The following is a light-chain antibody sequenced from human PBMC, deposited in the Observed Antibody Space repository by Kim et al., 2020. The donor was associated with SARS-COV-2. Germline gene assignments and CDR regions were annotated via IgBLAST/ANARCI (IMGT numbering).Light chain of an antibody. Sequence: SPKEGSPLPCMASQNFCSYLAWNPKKPGQAPRLLIYDASNRATGSPGRFSGSGSGTYFTLTISSLEPEDFAVYYCQQRSNWPPLTFGGGTKLDIK. J-gene: IGKJ4*01. CDR3: QQRSNWPPLT. CDR2: DAS. V-gene: IGKV3-11*01. CDR1: QNFCSY.